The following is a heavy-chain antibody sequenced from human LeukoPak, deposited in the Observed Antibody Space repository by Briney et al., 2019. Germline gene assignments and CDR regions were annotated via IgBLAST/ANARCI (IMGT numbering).Heavy chain of an antibody. CDR1: GFTFSSYA. V-gene: IGHV3-33*08. Sequence: GGSLRLSCAASGFTFSSYAMSWVRQAPGKGLEWVAFIWSDGSNKYYADSVKGRFTISRDNSEDTLYLQMNSLRVEDTAVYYCARDPAGSGFAFDSWGQGALVTVSS. CDR3: ARDPAGSGFAFDS. J-gene: IGHJ4*02. CDR2: IWSDGSNK. D-gene: IGHD1-1*01.